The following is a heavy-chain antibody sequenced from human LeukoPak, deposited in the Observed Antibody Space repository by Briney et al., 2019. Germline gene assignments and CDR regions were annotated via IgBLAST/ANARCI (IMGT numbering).Heavy chain of an antibody. V-gene: IGHV2-70*11. Sequence: SGPALVKPTQTLTLTCTFSGFSLRTSGMCVSWSRQPPGKALELLARIDWDDDKYYSTSLKTMLTISKDTSKNQVVLTMTNMDPMDTATYYCARHTSRGISAAAADSWGQGTLVTVSS. CDR2: IDWDDDK. D-gene: IGHD6-13*01. CDR1: GFSLRTSGMC. CDR3: ARHTSRGISAAAADS. J-gene: IGHJ4*02.